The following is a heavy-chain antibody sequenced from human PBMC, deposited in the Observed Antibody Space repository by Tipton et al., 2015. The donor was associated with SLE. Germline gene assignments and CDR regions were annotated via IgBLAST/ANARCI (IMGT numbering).Heavy chain of an antibody. Sequence: TLSLTCTVSFYSIRSGYYWGWIRQSPGKGLEWIGSVYHSGSAYYNQSLRSRVTISVDTSKNQFSLNLSSVTAADTAVYYCARDEYRYDTTGYHLLGHFDFWGQGTLVTVSS. D-gene: IGHD3-22*01. J-gene: IGHJ4*02. CDR2: VYHSGSA. CDR3: ARDEYRYDTTGYHLLGHFDF. CDR1: FYSIRSGYY. V-gene: IGHV4-38-2*02.